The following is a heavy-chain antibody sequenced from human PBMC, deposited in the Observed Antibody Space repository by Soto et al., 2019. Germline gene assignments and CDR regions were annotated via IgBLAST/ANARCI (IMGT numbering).Heavy chain of an antibody. CDR1: VGTFSSYA. CDR2: LIPILGTA. Sequence: QGQLVQSGAEVKKPGSSVKVSCKASVGTFSSYAISWVLQSPGQGLEWMGGLIPILGTAHYAQKFQGRVTITGDKSTSTAYMELSSLRSEDTAVYYCAVNIVVVPAATPFDYWGQGTLVTVSS. CDR3: AVNIVVVPAATPFDY. V-gene: IGHV1-69*06. J-gene: IGHJ4*02. D-gene: IGHD2-2*01.